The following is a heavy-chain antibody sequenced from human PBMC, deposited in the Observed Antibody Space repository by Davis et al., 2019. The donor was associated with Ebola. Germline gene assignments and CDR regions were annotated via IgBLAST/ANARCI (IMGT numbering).Heavy chain of an antibody. D-gene: IGHD3-10*01. Sequence: GESLKISCAASGFTFSSYAMHWVRQAPGKGLEWVAFMRYDGSNRYYADSVRGRFTISRDNSKNTLYLQMNSLRAEDTAVYYCAKDSYRNYYGSGSYLDYWGQGTLVTVSS. CDR2: MRYDGSNR. J-gene: IGHJ4*02. V-gene: IGHV3-30*02. CDR1: GFTFSSYA. CDR3: AKDSYRNYYGSGSYLDY.